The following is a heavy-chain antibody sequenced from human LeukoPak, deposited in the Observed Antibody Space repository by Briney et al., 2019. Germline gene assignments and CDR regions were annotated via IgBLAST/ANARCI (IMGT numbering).Heavy chain of an antibody. CDR3: ARASYSYDINGWVPFDY. CDR2: VYYSGRT. V-gene: IGHV4-59*12. Sequence: SETLSLTCTVSGGSISTYYWNWIRQPPGKGLEWIGYVYYSGRTNYNPSLKSRVTISVDTSKNQFSLKLSSVTAADTAVYYCARASYSYDINGWVPFDYWGQGTLVTVSS. CDR1: GGSISTYY. D-gene: IGHD3-22*01. J-gene: IGHJ4*02.